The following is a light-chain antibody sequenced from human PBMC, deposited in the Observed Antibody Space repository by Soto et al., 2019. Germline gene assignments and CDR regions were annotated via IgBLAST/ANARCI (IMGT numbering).Light chain of an antibody. CDR1: SSDVGRYNL. J-gene: IGLJ2*01. CDR3: CSYAGGTSVV. CDR2: EDI. Sequence: QSALTQPASVSGSPGKSITNSCTGSSSDVGRYNLVSWYQQHPGKAPKHIIYEDIERPSGVSNRFSGSKSGNTASLTISGLQTEGEADYCCSYAGGTSVVFGGGTKVTVL. V-gene: IGLV2-23*01.